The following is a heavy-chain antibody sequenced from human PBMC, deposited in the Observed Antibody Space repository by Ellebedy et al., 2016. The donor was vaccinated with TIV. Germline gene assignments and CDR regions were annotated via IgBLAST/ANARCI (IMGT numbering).Heavy chain of an antibody. D-gene: IGHD3-22*01. CDR1: GFSLSTSGVG. Sequence: SGPTLVQPTQTLTLTCSFSGFSLSTSGVGVGWIRQPPGKALEWLALIYGNDDKRYRPSLKSRLTITKDTSKNQVVLTMTNMDPVDTATYYCAHNGRYSGYDPYYFDYWGQGTLVTVSS. CDR2: IYGNDDK. V-gene: IGHV2-5*01. CDR3: AHNGRYSGYDPYYFDY. J-gene: IGHJ4*02.